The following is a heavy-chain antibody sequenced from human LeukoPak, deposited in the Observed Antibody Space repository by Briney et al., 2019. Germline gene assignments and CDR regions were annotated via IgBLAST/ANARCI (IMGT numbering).Heavy chain of an antibody. CDR1: GFTVSSNY. CDR3: ARDWPYGDYRYGMDV. D-gene: IGHD3-10*01. V-gene: IGHV3-53*04. Sequence: PGGSLRLSCAVSGFTVSSNYISWVRQATGKALECVSVIYSGGTTFYADSVKGRFTISRHSSNNTLFLQMNSLRAEDTAVYYCARDWPYGDYRYGMDVWGQGTTVTVSS. J-gene: IGHJ6*02. CDR2: IYSGGTT.